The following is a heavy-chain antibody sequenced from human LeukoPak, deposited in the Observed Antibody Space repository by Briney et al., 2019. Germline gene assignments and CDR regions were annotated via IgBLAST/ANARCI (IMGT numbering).Heavy chain of an antibody. CDR3: ARGGHYSSGWYCFDY. CDR2: INPNSGGT. D-gene: IGHD6-19*01. V-gene: IGHV1-2*06. J-gene: IGHJ4*02. CDR1: GYTFTGYY. Sequence: GASVKVSCKASGYTFTGYYMHWVRQAPGQGLEWMGRINPNSGGTNYAQKFQGRVTMTRDTSISTAYMELSRLRSDDTAVYYCARGGHYSSGWYCFDYWGQGTLVTVSS.